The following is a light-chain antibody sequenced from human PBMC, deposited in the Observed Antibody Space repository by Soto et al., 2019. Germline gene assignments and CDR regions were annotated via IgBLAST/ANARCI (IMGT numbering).Light chain of an antibody. Sequence: ILFTPSPPSLSVSSGERASPSCRASQSVSNNYLAWYQQKPGQAPRTLIYGASNRATGTPDRFSGSGSGTDFTLTISRLEPEDFAVYYCQQYGSSGTFGQGTKVDI. V-gene: IGKV3-20*01. CDR2: GAS. J-gene: IGKJ1*01. CDR3: QQYGSSGT. CDR1: QSVSNNY.